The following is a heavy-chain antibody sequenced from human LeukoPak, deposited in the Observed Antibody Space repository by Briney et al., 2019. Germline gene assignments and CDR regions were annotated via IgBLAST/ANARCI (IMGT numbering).Heavy chain of an antibody. CDR1: GFIFSSYS. Sequence: GGSLRLSCAPSGFIFSSYSFNWVRQAPGKGLEWVAHIGSTGSFVHYADSVKGRFTISRDNADNSLYLQMSSLRAEDTAVYYCAREGWFGGRDYWGQGTVVTVST. D-gene: IGHD3-16*01. CDR2: IGSTGSFV. V-gene: IGHV3-48*01. J-gene: IGHJ4*02. CDR3: AREGWFGGRDY.